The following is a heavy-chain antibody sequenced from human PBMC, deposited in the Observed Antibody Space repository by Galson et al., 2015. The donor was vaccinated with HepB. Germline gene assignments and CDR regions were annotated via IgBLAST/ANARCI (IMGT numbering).Heavy chain of an antibody. CDR2: LWYDGSNK. CDR1: GFSFSSYG. Sequence: LRLSCAASGFSFSSYGMHWVRQAPGKGLEWVAGLWYDGSNKYYADSVKGRFTISRDNSKNTLYLQMNRLRAEDTAVYFCARVPRGVQLWLEGFDYWGQGTLVTVSS. D-gene: IGHD5-18*01. CDR3: ARVPRGVQLWLEGFDY. V-gene: IGHV3-33*01. J-gene: IGHJ4*02.